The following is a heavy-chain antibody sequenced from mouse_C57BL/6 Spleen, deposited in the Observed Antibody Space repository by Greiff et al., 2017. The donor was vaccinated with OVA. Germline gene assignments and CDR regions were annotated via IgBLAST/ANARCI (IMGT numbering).Heavy chain of an antibody. V-gene: IGHV1-82*01. Sequence: QVQLQQSGPELVKPGASVKISCKASGYAFSSSWMNWVKQRPGKGLEWIGRIYPGDGDTNYNGKFKGKATLTADKSSSTAHMQLSSLASEDSAVYFCARGGGSSGGYYFDYWGQGTTLTVSS. J-gene: IGHJ2*01. CDR1: GYAFSSSW. CDR3: ARGGGSSGGYYFDY. D-gene: IGHD3-2*02. CDR2: IYPGDGDT.